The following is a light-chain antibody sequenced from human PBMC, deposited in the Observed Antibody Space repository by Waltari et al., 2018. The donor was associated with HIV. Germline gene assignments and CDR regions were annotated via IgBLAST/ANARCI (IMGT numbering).Light chain of an antibody. V-gene: IGLV2-23*01. CDR3: CSYAGSSTVV. CDR2: EGS. CDR1: SSDVGSYNL. Sequence: QSALTQPASVSGSPGQSITISCTGTSSDVGSYNLVSWYQQPPGKAPKLMIYEGSKRPSGVSIRFSGSKSGNTASLTISGLQAEDEADYYCCSYAGSSTVVFGGGTKLTVL. J-gene: IGLJ2*01.